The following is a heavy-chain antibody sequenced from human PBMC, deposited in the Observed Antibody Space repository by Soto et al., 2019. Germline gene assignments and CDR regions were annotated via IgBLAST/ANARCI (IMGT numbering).Heavy chain of an antibody. D-gene: IGHD6-19*01. Sequence: QVQLQQSGAGLLKPSETLSLTCAVYGESFSGYIWTWIRQTPGKGLQWIGQINHSGSASYKPSLQSRVTISVHTSNSQFSLELSSVTAADTAVYYCARGLITGSHYSGGWYYFDSWGQGTQVTVSS. V-gene: IGHV4-34*01. CDR2: INHSGSA. CDR1: GESFSGYI. J-gene: IGHJ4*02. CDR3: ARGLITGSHYSGGWYYFDS.